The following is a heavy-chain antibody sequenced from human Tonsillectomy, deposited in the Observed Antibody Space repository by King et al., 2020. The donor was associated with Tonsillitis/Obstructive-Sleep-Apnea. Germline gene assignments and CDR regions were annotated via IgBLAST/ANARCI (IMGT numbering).Heavy chain of an antibody. Sequence: VQLVESGGGLVKPGGSLRLSCATSGFTFINAWMSWVRQAPGKGLEWVGRIQSQADGGTTDYAAPAKGRFTLSRDDSRNTLFLQMNSLKTEDTGVYYCTFGPAARGVPYYYYFYMDVWGTGTTVTVSS. CDR1: GFTFINAW. D-gene: IGHD2-2*01. CDR2: IQSQADGGTT. J-gene: IGHJ6*03. CDR3: TFGPAARGVPYYYYFYMDV. V-gene: IGHV3-15*01.